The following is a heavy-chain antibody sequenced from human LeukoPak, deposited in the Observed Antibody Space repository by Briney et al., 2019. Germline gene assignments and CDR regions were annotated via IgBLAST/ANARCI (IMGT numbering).Heavy chain of an antibody. Sequence: GWSLRLSCAASGFNFDAYAMHWVRQAPGKGLQWISLISADGGSTYYADSVKGRFTISRDNSKNSLYLQMNSLTTEDTAFYYCAKDKAGTIVWYGRWAIGLFDYWGQGTLLTVSS. CDR1: GFNFDAYA. J-gene: IGHJ4*02. CDR2: ISADGGST. V-gene: IGHV3-43*02. D-gene: IGHD6-13*01. CDR3: AKDKAGTIVWYGRWAIGLFDY.